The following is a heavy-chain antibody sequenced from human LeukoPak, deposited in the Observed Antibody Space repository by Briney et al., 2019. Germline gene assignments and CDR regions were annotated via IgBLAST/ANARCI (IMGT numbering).Heavy chain of an antibody. D-gene: IGHD3-10*01. J-gene: IGHJ5*02. CDR3: ARCYYGSGSYFLGGVPENNWFDP. CDR2: IRYDGSNK. CDR1: GFTFSSYG. Sequence: GGSLRLSCAASGFTFSSYGMHWVRQAPGKGLEWVAFIRYDGSNKYYADSVKGRFTISRDNAKNSLYLQMNSLRAEDTAVYYCARCYYGSGSYFLGGVPENNWFDPWGQGTLVTVSS. V-gene: IGHV3-30*02.